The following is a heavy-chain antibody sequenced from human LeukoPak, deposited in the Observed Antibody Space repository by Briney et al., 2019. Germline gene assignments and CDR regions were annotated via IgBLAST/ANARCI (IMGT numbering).Heavy chain of an antibody. J-gene: IGHJ4*02. D-gene: IGHD2-21*02. Sequence: GASVKVSCKASGGTFSSYAISWVRQAPGQGLEWMGRIIPILGIANYAQKFQGRVTTTADKSTSTAYMELSSLRYEDTAVYYCARDHGSDNYYTDYWGQGTLVTVSS. V-gene: IGHV1-69*04. CDR1: GGTFSSYA. CDR2: IIPILGIA. CDR3: ARDHGSDNYYTDY.